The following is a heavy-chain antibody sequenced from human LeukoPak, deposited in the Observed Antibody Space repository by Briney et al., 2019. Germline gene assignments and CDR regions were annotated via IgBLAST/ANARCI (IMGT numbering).Heavy chain of an antibody. Sequence: PGGSLRLSCAASGFTFSSYAMSWVRQAPGKGLEWVSAISGSGGSTYYADSVKGRFTISRDNSKNTLYLQMNSLRAEDTAVYYCATGYDFWGGYYKDYYYGMDVWGQGTTVTVSS. J-gene: IGHJ6*02. V-gene: IGHV3-23*01. CDR1: GFTFSSYA. D-gene: IGHD3-3*01. CDR2: ISGSGGST. CDR3: ATGYDFWGGYYKDYYYGMDV.